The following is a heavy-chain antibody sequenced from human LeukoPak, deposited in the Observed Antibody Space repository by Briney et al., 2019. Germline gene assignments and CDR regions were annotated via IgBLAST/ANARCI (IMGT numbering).Heavy chain of an antibody. D-gene: IGHD2-15*01. V-gene: IGHV3-53*01. CDR3: VREAGYCAPVCVKTNWFDP. CDR2: ISNGKT. CDR1: GGSIRSRHYY. Sequence: PSETLSLTCTVSGGSIRSRHYYWSWVRQPPGKGLEWVAAISNGKTYYADSVRGRFAISRDDSTNTVYLHMNSLRDEDTALYHCVREAGYCAPVCVKTNWFDPWGQGTLVTVSS. J-gene: IGHJ5*02.